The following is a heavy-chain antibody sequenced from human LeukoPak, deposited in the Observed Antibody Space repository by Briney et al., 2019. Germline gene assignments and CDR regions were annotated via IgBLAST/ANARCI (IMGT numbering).Heavy chain of an antibody. CDR3: ARTGDGYNYYNYYYMDV. CDR1: GGSISSYY. D-gene: IGHD5-24*01. J-gene: IGHJ6*03. V-gene: IGHV4-59*01. Sequence: SETLSRTSTVSGGSISSYYWRWLGQPPGNGLEWFVYIYYSGSTNYNPSIKSRVTISVDMPNTQFSPKMSSVTAADTAVYHCARTGDGYNYYNYYYMDVWGKGTTVTVTS. CDR2: IYYSGST.